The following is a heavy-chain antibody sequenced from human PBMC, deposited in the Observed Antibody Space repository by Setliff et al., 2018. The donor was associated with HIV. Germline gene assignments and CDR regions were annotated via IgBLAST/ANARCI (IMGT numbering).Heavy chain of an antibody. Sequence: SETLSLTCTVSGDSITNSMHYWSWIRQPPGKGLEFIGSIHYNDGKTYYNAALRSRVTISVDTSKNQFSLKLSSVTAADAAVYYCASRVYYYDSSGYLREEGFDPWGQGTLVTVSS. J-gene: IGHJ5*02. CDR3: ASRVYYYDSSGYLREEGFDP. D-gene: IGHD3-22*01. CDR1: GDSITNSMHY. V-gene: IGHV4-39*01. CDR2: IHYNDGKT.